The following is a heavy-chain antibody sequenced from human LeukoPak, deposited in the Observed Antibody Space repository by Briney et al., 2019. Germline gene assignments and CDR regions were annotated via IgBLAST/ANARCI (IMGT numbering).Heavy chain of an antibody. V-gene: IGHV3-30*03. CDR1: GFTFRTYG. CDR3: ASLSGGPVAGSGGGFDS. Sequence: GGSLRLSCAASGFTFRTYGMHCVRQAPGKGLDCGAVIGYDGSSEYYADSVNGRFTIPRDNSKSTLYLQMNILITKDTPVYYCASLSGGPVAGSGGGFDSWGQGTLVTVSS. J-gene: IGHJ4*02. D-gene: IGHD6-19*01. CDR2: IGYDGSSE.